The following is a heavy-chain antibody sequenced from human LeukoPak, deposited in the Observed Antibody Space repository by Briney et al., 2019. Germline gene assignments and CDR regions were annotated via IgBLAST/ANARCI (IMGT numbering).Heavy chain of an antibody. CDR1: GFTFSSYG. J-gene: IGHJ4*02. CDR3: ARDVVAVTRGPFDY. D-gene: IGHD2-2*01. CDR2: ISYDGSNK. V-gene: IGHV3-30*03. Sequence: GGSLRLSCAASGFTFSSYGMHWVRQAPGKGLEWVAVISYDGSNKYYADSVKGRFTISRDNSKNTVYLQMSSLRAEDTAVYYCARDVVAVTRGPFDYWGQGTLVTVSS.